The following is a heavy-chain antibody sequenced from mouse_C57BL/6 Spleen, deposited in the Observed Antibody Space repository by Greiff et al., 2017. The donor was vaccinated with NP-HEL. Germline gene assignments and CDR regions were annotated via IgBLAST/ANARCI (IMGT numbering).Heavy chain of an antibody. CDR1: GYTFTSYW. D-gene: IGHD1-1*01. V-gene: IGHV1-53*01. J-gene: IGHJ4*01. CDR2: INPSNGGT. CDR3: ARKGYGSRDAMDY. Sequence: QVQLQQPGTELVKPGASVKLSCKASGYTFTSYWMHWVKQRPGQGLEWIGNINPSNGGTNYNQKFKGKATLTVDTSSSTAYMQLSSLTSEDSAVYYCARKGYGSRDAMDYWGQGTSVTVSS.